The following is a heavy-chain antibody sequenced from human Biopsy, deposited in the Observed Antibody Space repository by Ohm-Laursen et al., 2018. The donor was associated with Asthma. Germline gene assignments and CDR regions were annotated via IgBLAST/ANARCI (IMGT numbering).Heavy chain of an antibody. D-gene: IGHD6-13*01. CDR1: GFAVSRDY. Sequence: SLRLSCSASGFAVSRDYMFWVRQAPGKGLEWVSGVSWNSGSIDYADSVKGRFTTSRDNAKNSLYLQMNSLRGADTALYYCVKDIRLQLWGFDSWGQGTLVTVSP. CDR2: VSWNSGSI. J-gene: IGHJ4*02. CDR3: VKDIRLQLWGFDS. V-gene: IGHV3-9*01.